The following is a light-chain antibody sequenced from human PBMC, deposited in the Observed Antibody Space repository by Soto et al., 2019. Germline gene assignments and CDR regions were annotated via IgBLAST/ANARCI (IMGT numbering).Light chain of an antibody. CDR2: GAP. CDR1: QSVSSY. CDR3: QQYNNWPPWT. Sequence: EIVLTQSPPTLSLSPGERATLSCRASQSVSSYLAWYQQKPGQAPRLLIYGAPTRATGIPARFSGSGSGTEFTLTISSLQSEDFAVYYCQQYNNWPPWTFGQGTKVDIK. J-gene: IGKJ1*01. V-gene: IGKV3-15*01.